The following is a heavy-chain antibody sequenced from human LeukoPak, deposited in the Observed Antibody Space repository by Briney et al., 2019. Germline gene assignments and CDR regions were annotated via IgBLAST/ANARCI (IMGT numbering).Heavy chain of an antibody. CDR1: GASFSAYY. Sequence: SETLSLTCEVYGASFSAYYWTWIRQPPGKGLEWIGEINHSGSTTYNPSLKSRVTMSIDKSESQFSLKLNSVTAADTAVYYCGRLSRITVIRGPIDYWGQGTLVTVSS. CDR3: GRLSRITVIRGPIDY. CDR2: INHSGST. V-gene: IGHV4-34*01. J-gene: IGHJ4*02. D-gene: IGHD3-10*01.